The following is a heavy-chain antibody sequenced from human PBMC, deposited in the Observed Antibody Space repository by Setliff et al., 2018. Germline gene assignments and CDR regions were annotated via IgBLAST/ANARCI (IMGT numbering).Heavy chain of an antibody. J-gene: IGHJ6*03. CDR1: GYTFTNHY. CDR3: ARGTKGWDATSYYYYYMDV. V-gene: IGHV1-46*01. CDR2: INPGGGST. Sequence: ASVKVSCKASGYTFTNHYMHWVRQAPGQGLEWMGMINPGGGSTTYAQKFQGRVTMTRDTSTSTVYTELSSLRTEDTAVYYCARGTKGWDATSYYYYYMDVWGKGTTVTVSS. D-gene: IGHD1-26*01.